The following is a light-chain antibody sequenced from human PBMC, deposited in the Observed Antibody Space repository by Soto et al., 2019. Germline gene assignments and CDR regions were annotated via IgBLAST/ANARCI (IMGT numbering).Light chain of an antibody. V-gene: IGKV1-12*01. CDR3: QQADTFPIT. CDR2: AAS. CDR1: QGISRS. J-gene: IGKJ5*01. Sequence: DIQFTQSPSSLSASVGDGVTISCQASQGISRSLAWYQQKPGKAPKLLIYAASSLQSGVPSRFSGSGFGTDFTLTISSLQPEDSAIYYCQQADTFPITFGQGTRLEIK.